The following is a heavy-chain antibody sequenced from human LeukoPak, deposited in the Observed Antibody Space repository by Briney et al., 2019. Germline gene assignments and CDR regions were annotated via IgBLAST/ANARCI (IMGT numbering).Heavy chain of an antibody. J-gene: IGHJ4*02. V-gene: IGHV4-4*09. Sequence: SETLFLTCTVSGDSFGGYYWTWIRQPPGKGLEWIGYIHTSGGTNYNPSLKSRVTMSVDTSKNQFSLKLTSVTAADTAVYFCARQAYSPSGSWTGFDFWGQGTLASVSS. CDR3: ARQAYSPSGSWTGFDF. CDR1: GDSFGGYY. D-gene: IGHD3-10*01. CDR2: IHTSGGT.